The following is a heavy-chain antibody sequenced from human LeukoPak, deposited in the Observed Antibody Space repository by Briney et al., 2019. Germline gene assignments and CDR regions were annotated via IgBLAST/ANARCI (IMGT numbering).Heavy chain of an antibody. D-gene: IGHD2-2*02. J-gene: IGHJ4*02. V-gene: IGHV1-3*01. Sequence: ASVKVSCKASGYIFTTYSIHWVRQAPGQRLEWMGWINAANGNTKYSQKFQGRVTFTRDTSASTAYMELSSLISEDTAVYYCARPIPASGAFDYWGQGTLVTVSS. CDR3: ARPIPASGAFDY. CDR2: INAANGNT. CDR1: GYIFTTYS.